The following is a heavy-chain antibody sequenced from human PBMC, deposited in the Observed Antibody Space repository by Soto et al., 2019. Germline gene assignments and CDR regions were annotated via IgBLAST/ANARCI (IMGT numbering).Heavy chain of an antibody. CDR3: ATYDYIWGSYRYTRFDY. CDR2: MNPNSGNT. J-gene: IGHJ4*02. D-gene: IGHD3-16*02. V-gene: IGHV1-8*01. Sequence: ASVKVSCTASGYTFTSYDINWVRQATGQGLEWMGWMNPNSGNTGYAQKFQGRVTMTRNTSISTAYMELSSLRSEDTAVYYCATYDYIWGSYRYTRFDYWGQGTLVTVSS. CDR1: GYTFTSYD.